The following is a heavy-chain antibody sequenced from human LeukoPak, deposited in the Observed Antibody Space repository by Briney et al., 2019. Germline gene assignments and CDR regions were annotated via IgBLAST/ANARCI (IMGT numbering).Heavy chain of an antibody. CDR2: IYWDDDK. D-gene: IGHD6-19*01. J-gene: IGHJ4*02. Sequence: SGPTLVKPTQTLTVTCTFSGFSLTTSAVGVGWIRQPPGKALEWLALIYWDDDKRISASLKRRLTITKDTSKNQVVLTMTNMDPVDTATYYCAHIVALEKWLVVFDYWGQGTLVTVSS. CDR3: AHIVALEKWLVVFDY. V-gene: IGHV2-5*02. CDR1: GFSLTTSAVG.